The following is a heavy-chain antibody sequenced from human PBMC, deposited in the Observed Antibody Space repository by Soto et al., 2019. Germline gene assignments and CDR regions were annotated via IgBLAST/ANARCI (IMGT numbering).Heavy chain of an antibody. Sequence: GGSLRLSCAASGFTFSSYAMHWVRQAPGKGLEWVAVISYDGSNKYYADSVKGRFTISRDNSKNTLYLQMNSLRAEDTAVYYCARDPYCGGDCPLGLFYFDYWGQGTLVTVSS. J-gene: IGHJ4*02. V-gene: IGHV3-30-3*01. CDR2: ISYDGSNK. CDR1: GFTFSSYA. D-gene: IGHD2-21*01. CDR3: ARDPYCGGDCPLGLFYFDY.